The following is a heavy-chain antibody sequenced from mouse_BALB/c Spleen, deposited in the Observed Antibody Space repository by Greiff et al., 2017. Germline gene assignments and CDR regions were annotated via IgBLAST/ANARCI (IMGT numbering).Heavy chain of an antibody. CDR1: GFAFSSYD. CDR3: ARRGLGLAY. V-gene: IGHV5-12-1*01. Sequence: DVMLVESGGGLVKPGGSLKLSCAASGFAFSSYDMSWVRQTPEKRLEWVAYISSGGGSTYYPDTVKGRFTISRDNAKNTLYLQMSSLKSEDTAMYYCARRGLGLAYWGQGTLVTVSA. D-gene: IGHD3-3*01. J-gene: IGHJ3*01. CDR2: ISSGGGST.